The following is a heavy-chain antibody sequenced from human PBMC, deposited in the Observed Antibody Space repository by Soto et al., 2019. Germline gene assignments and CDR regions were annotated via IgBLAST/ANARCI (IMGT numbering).Heavy chain of an antibody. D-gene: IGHD5-12*01. J-gene: IGHJ6*02. CDR3: ARGRTKWPSDYSYYGMDV. CDR2: INHSGST. V-gene: IGHV4-34*01. CDR1: GGSFSGYY. Sequence: NPSETLSLTCAVYGGSFSGYYLSWIRQPPGKGLEWIGEINHSGSTNYNPSLKSRVTISVDTSKNQFSLKLSSVTAADTAVYYCARGRTKWPSDYSYYGMDVWGQGTTVTVSS.